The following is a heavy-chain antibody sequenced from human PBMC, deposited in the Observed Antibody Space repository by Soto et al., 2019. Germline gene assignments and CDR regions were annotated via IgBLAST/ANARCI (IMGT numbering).Heavy chain of an antibody. J-gene: IGHJ3*02. CDR2: IIPIFGTA. Sequence: QVQLVQSGAEVKKPGSSVKVSCKASGGTFSSYAISWVRQAPGQGLEWMGGIIPIFGTANYAQKFQGRVTITADESXXTXYXXLSSLRSEDTAVYYCARGNPYCSGGSCYSWQAFDIWGQGTMVTVSS. D-gene: IGHD2-15*01. V-gene: IGHV1-69*12. CDR1: GGTFSSYA. CDR3: ARGNPYCSGGSCYSWQAFDI.